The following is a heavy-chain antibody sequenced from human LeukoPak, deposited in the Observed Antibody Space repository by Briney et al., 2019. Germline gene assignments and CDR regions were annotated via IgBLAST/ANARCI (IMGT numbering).Heavy chain of an antibody. CDR3: ARTMVYASASDY. D-gene: IGHD2-8*01. CDR1: GGSISTYY. V-gene: IGHV4-59*01. J-gene: IGHJ4*02. Sequence: SETLSLTCTVSGGSISTYYWNWIRQPPGKGLEWIGYIYHSGSTNYSPSLQSRVTISVDTSKNQFSLNLNSVTAEDTAVYYCARTMVYASASDYWGQGTLVTVSS. CDR2: IYHSGST.